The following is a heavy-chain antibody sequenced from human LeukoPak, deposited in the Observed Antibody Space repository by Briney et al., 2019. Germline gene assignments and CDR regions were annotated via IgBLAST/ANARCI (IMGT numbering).Heavy chain of an antibody. Sequence: SETLSLTCTLSGGSISSSSYYLGWVRQPPGKGLEWIGCVYYSWSTYYNPSLKSRDTISVDTSKNQFSLKLSSVTAADTAVHYCARQHSSSWSDWFDPWGQGTLVTVSS. CDR3: ARQHSSSWSDWFDP. J-gene: IGHJ5*02. CDR2: VYYSWST. D-gene: IGHD6-13*01. CDR1: GGSISSSSYY. V-gene: IGHV4-39*01.